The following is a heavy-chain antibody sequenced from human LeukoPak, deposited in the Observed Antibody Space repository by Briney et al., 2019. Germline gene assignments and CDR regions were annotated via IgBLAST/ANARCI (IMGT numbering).Heavy chain of an antibody. CDR1: GGPFSGYY. CDR2: INHSGST. Sequence: PSETLSLTCAVYGGPFSGYYWSWIRQPPGKGLEWIGEINHSGSTNYNPSLKSRVTISVDTSKNQFSLKLSSVTAADTAVYYCARSARPSRYYYMDVWGKGTTVTVSS. D-gene: IGHD6-6*01. V-gene: IGHV4-34*01. CDR3: ARSARPSRYYYMDV. J-gene: IGHJ6*03.